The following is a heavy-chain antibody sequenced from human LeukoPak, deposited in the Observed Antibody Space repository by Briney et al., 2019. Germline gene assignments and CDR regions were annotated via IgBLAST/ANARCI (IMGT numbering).Heavy chain of an antibody. CDR3: ARGDYGDYNWYFDL. CDR1: GFTFSSYG. D-gene: IGHD4-17*01. J-gene: IGHJ2*01. Sequence: PGGSLRLSCAASGFTFSSYGIHWVRQAPDKGLEWVAFIRFDGNVQYYADSVKGRFTISRDNAKNSLYLQMNSLRAEDTALYHCARGDYGDYNWYFDLWGRGTLVTVSS. CDR2: IRFDGNVQ. V-gene: IGHV3-30*02.